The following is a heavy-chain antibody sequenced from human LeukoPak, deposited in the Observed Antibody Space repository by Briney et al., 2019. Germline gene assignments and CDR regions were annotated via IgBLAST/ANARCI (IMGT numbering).Heavy chain of an antibody. Sequence: GGSLRLSCAASGFTFTSYAMHWVRQAPGKGLEWVAVISFAGDIYYYADSVKGRFTISRDNSKNTVYLQMNSLRAEDMAVYYCAKDRGLVGTIDCWGQGTLVTVSS. J-gene: IGHJ4*02. V-gene: IGHV3-30*04. D-gene: IGHD1-26*01. CDR3: AKDRGLVGTIDC. CDR1: GFTFTSYA. CDR2: ISFAGDIY.